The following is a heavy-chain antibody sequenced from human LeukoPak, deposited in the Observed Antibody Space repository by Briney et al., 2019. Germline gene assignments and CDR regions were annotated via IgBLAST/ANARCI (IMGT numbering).Heavy chain of an antibody. CDR1: GGSFSGYY. CDR3: ARGGIVDY. CDR2: TNHSGST. V-gene: IGHV4-34*01. D-gene: IGHD1-14*01. Sequence: SETLSLTCAVYGGSFSGYYWSWIRQPPGKGLEWIGETNHSGSTNYNPSLKSRVTISVDTSKNQFSLKLSSVTAADTAVYYCARGGIVDYWGQGTLVTVSS. J-gene: IGHJ4*02.